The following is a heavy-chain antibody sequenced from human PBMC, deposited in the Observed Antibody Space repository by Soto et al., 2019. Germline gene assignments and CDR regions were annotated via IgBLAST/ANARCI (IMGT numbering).Heavy chain of an antibody. Sequence: VSQACSVPEGAISGATYHWCWIRHHPRKGLEWIGYIYYTGTTYYSPSLESRVAISVDTSQNQFSLKLGAVTASDTAVYFCATATISSYAHTRRPALSVPWRQ. CDR2: IYYTGTT. CDR1: EGAISGATYH. V-gene: IGHV4-31*03. D-gene: IGHD3-16*01. CDR3: ATATISSYAHTRRPALSVP. J-gene: IGHJ5*02.